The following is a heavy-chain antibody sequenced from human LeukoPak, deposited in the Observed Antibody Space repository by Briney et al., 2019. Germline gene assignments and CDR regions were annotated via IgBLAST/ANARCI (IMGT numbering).Heavy chain of an antibody. J-gene: IGHJ4*02. CDR2: IKFDGTAT. CDR1: GFTFRSFW. D-gene: IGHD2-15*01. V-gene: IGHV3-7*01. CDR3: ARGGPIYCSGDSCYPGDY. Sequence: GGSLRLSCSGFGFTFRSFWMGWVRQAPGKGLEWVANIKFDGTATNYVDSVRGRFTISGDNAKNSVHLQMNTLRAEDTAVYYCARGGPIYCSGDSCYPGDYWGQGTLVTVSS.